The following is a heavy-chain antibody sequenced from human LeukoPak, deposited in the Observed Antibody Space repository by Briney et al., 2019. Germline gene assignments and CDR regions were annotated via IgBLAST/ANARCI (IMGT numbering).Heavy chain of an antibody. CDR3: AKDLGVGGYDILTGYYPPLDY. J-gene: IGHJ4*02. D-gene: IGHD3-9*01. Sequence: GGSLRLSCAASGFTFSSYAMSWVRQAPGKGLEWVSAISGSGGSTYYADSVKGRFTISRDNSKNTLYLQMNSLRAEDTAVYYCAKDLGVGGYDILTGYYPPLDYWGQGTLVTVSS. V-gene: IGHV3-23*01. CDR2: ISGSGGST. CDR1: GFTFSSYA.